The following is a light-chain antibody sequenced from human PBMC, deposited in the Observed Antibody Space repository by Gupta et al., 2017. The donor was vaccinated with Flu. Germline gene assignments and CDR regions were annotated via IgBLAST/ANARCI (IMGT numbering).Light chain of an antibody. Sequence: TVTIYCTRSSGSIADRYVQWYQQRPGSSPIIVIYEDNQRPSGVPDRFSGSIYRSSTSVTITISGLRAEDEAYYFSQYYDTSVFVFGGGTKLTVL. CDR3: QYYDTSVFV. J-gene: IGLJ3*02. CDR2: EDN. V-gene: IGLV6-57*01. CDR1: SGSIADRY.